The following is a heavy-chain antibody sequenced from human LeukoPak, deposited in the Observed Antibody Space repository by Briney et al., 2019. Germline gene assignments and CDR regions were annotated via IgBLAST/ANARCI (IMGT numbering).Heavy chain of an antibody. CDR1: GYTFTSYY. CDR2: INPSGGST. J-gene: IGHJ6*03. D-gene: IGHD3-9*01. CDR3: AGGPDAYYDILTGYSYFYYYYMDV. Sequence: ASVKVSCKASGYTFTSYYMHWVRQAPGQGLEWMGIINPSGGSTSYAQKFQGRVTMTRDTSTSTVYMELSSLRSEDTAVYYCAGGPDAYYDILTGYSYFYYYYMDVWGKGTTVTVSS. V-gene: IGHV1-46*01.